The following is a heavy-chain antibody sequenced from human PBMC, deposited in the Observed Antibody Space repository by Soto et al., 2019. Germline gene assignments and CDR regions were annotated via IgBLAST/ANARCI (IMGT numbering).Heavy chain of an antibody. D-gene: IGHD3-3*01. J-gene: IGHJ4*02. Sequence: GSLRLSCAASGFTFSNAWMSWVRQAPGKGLEWVGRIKSKTDGGTTDYAAPVKGRFTISRDDSKNTLYLQMNSLKTEDTAVYYCTTDYDFLSGYFDYWGQGTLVTVSS. CDR1: GFTFSNAW. CDR3: TTDYDFLSGYFDY. CDR2: IKSKTDGGTT. V-gene: IGHV3-15*01.